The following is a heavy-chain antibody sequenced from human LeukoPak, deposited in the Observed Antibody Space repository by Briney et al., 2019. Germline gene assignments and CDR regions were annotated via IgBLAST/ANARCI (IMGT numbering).Heavy chain of an antibody. CDR2: INHSGST. J-gene: IGHJ4*02. CDR1: GGSFSGYY. CDR3: ARGRRVRGSYRPSYYFDY. V-gene: IGHV4-34*01. D-gene: IGHD3-16*02. Sequence: SETLSLTCAVYGGSFSGYYWSWIRQPPGKGLEWIGEINHSGSTNYNPSLKSRVTISVDTSKNQFSLKLSSVTAADTAVYYCARGRRVRGSYRPSYYFDYWGQGTLVTVSS.